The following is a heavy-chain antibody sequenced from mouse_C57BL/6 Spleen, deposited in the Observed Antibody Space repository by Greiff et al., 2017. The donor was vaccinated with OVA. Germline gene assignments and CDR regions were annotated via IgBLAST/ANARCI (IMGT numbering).Heavy chain of an antibody. CDR1: GYTFTSYW. V-gene: IGHV1-64*01. CDR2: IHPNSGST. Sequence: VKLQQPGAELVKPGASVKLSCKASGYTFTSYWMHWVKQRPGQGLEWIGMIHPNSGSTNYNEKFKSKATLTVDKSSSTAYMQLSSLTSEDSAVYYCARGEKTAQATRFAYWGQGTLVTVSA. CDR3: ARGEKTAQATRFAY. J-gene: IGHJ3*01. D-gene: IGHD3-2*02.